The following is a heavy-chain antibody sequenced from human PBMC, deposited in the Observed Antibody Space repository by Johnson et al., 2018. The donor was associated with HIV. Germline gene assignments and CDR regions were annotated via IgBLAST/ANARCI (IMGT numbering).Heavy chain of an antibody. CDR2: IYSGGST. V-gene: IGHV3-53*01. Sequence: VQLVESGGGLLQPGGSLRLSCAASVFTVSSNYMSWVRQAPGKGLEWVSVIYSGGSTFYADSVKGRFTISRDNSKNTLYLQMNSLRTEDTAVYYCARGLLWFGELLEAFDIWGQGTMVTVSS. J-gene: IGHJ3*02. CDR1: VFTVSSNY. D-gene: IGHD3-10*01. CDR3: ARGLLWFGELLEAFDI.